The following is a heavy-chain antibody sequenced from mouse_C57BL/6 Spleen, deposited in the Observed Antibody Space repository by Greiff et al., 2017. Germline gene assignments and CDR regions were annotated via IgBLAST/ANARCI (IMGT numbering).Heavy chain of an antibody. Sequence: EVQLQESGAELVRPGASVKLSCTASGFNIKDDYMHWVKQRPEQGLEWIGWIDPENGDTEYASKFQGKATITADTSSNTAYLQLSSLTSEDTAVYYCTPFITTVVATRGYFDVWGTGTTVTVSS. CDR2: IDPENGDT. CDR3: TPFITTVVATRGYFDV. V-gene: IGHV14-4*01. CDR1: GFNIKDDY. J-gene: IGHJ1*03. D-gene: IGHD1-1*01.